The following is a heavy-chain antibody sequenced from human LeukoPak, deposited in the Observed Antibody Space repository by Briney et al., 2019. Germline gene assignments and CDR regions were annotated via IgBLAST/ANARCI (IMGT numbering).Heavy chain of an antibody. Sequence: PGGSLRLSCAASGFTFSSYSMTWVRQAPGKGLEWVSSISSSSSYIYYADSVKGRFTISRDNAKNSLYLQMNSLRAEDTAVYYCARDPHNMIVSGPIDYWGQGTLVTVSS. CDR2: ISSSSSYI. CDR1: GFTFSSYS. V-gene: IGHV3-21*01. D-gene: IGHD3-22*01. CDR3: ARDPHNMIVSGPIDY. J-gene: IGHJ4*02.